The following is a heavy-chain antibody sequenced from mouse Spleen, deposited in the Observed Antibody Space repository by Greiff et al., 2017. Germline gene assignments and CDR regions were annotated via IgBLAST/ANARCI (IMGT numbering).Heavy chain of an antibody. J-gene: IGHJ2*01. CDR3: TTGYVGY. D-gene: IGHD2-10*02. CDR1: GFNIKDDY. V-gene: IGHV14-4*01. Sequence: EVQLQQSGAELVRPGASVKLSCTASGFNIKDDYMHWVKQRPEQGLEWIGWIDPENGDTEYASKFQGKATITADTSSNTAYPQLSSLTSEDTAVYYCTTGYVGYWGQGTTLTVSS. CDR2: IDPENGDT.